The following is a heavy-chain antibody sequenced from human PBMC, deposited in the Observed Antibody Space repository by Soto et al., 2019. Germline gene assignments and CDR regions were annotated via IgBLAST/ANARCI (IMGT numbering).Heavy chain of an antibody. CDR1: GYKFTAYW. CDR2: IYPGDSET. V-gene: IGHV5-51*01. Sequence: GESLKISCEASGYKFTAYWIGWVRQMPGKGLEWMGIIYPGDSETRYSPSFQGQVTISVDKSNSTAYLQWNSLEASDTAIYYCARHIGVAVAGTRWYFDLWGRGTLVTVSS. J-gene: IGHJ2*01. CDR3: ARHIGVAVAGTRWYFDL. D-gene: IGHD6-19*01.